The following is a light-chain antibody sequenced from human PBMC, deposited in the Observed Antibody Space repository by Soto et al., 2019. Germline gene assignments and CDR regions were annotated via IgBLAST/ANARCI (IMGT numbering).Light chain of an antibody. V-gene: IGLV2-11*01. CDR2: DVS. Sequence: QSALTQPRSVSGSPGQSVTISCTGTSSDVGAYNYVSWFQQHPGKAPKLMMSDVSKRPSGVPDRFSGSKSGTTASLTISGLQAEDEADYYCAAWDDSLSGNVFGTGTKLTVL. CDR3: AAWDDSLSGNV. J-gene: IGLJ1*01. CDR1: SSDVGAYNY.